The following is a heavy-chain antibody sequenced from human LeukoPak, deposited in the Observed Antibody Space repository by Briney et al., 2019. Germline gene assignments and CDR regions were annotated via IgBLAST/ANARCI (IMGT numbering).Heavy chain of an antibody. V-gene: IGHV3-30*03. CDR2: ISYDGSNK. J-gene: IGHJ4*02. CDR3: SFDMGFDY. CDR1: GFTFCSYG. D-gene: IGHD3-9*01. Sequence: PGGSLRLSCAASGFTFCSYGMHWVRQAPGKGLEWVAVISYDGSNKYYADSVKGRFTISRDNSKNALYLQMNSLRAEDTAVYYCSFDMGFDYWGQGTLVTVSS.